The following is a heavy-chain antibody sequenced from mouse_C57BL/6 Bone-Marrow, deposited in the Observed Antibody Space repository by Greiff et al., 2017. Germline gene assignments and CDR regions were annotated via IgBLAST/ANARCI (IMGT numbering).Heavy chain of an antibody. V-gene: IGHV14-4*01. CDR2: IEPENGDT. CDR3: TTSYDYDVAWFAY. Sequence: VQLQQSGAELVRPGASVKLSCKASGFNIKDVYMHWVKQRPEQGLEWIGGIEPENGDTEYASKFPGKATITADTASNTAYLQLSSLTSEDTAVYYCTTSYDYDVAWFAYWGQGTLVTVSA. D-gene: IGHD2-4*01. J-gene: IGHJ3*01. CDR1: GFNIKDVY.